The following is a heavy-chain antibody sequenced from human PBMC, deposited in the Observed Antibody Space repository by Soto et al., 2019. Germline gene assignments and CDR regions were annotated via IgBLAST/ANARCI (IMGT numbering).Heavy chain of an antibody. CDR2: ISYDGSNK. CDR3: SKDLRGLGIRGPDY. Sequence: GGSLRLSCAASGFTFSSYGMHWVRQAPGKGLEWVAVISYDGSNKYYADSVKGRFTISRDNSKNTLYLQMNSLRAEDTAVYYWSKDLRGLGIRGPDYWGQGTLVTVSS. D-gene: IGHD7-27*01. J-gene: IGHJ4*02. V-gene: IGHV3-30*18. CDR1: GFTFSSYG.